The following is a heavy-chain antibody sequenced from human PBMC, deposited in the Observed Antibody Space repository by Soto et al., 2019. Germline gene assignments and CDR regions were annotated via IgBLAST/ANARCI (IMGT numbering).Heavy chain of an antibody. CDR1: GFTFSSYG. CDR2: ISYDGSNK. Sequence: GGSLRLSCAASGFTFSSYGMHWVRQAPGKGLEWVAVISYDGSNKYYADSVKGRFTISRDNSKNTLYLQMNSLRAEDTAVYYCAKDRRDMTSVDLYYYYYMDVWGKGTTVTVSS. CDR3: AKDRRDMTSVDLYYYYYMDV. J-gene: IGHJ6*03. D-gene: IGHD2-21*02. V-gene: IGHV3-30*18.